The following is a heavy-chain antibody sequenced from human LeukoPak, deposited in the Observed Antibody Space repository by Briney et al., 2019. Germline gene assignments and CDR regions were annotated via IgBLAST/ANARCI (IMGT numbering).Heavy chain of an antibody. J-gene: IGHJ3*02. D-gene: IGHD2-2*01. Sequence: PGGSLRLSCAASGFTFSSYSMNWVRQAPGKGLEWVSSISSSSSYIYYADSVKGRFTISRDNAKNSLYLQMNSLKTEDTAVYYCTTASPRDIVVVPAAMDAFDIWGQGTMVTVSS. CDR2: ISSSSSYI. CDR3: TTASPRDIVVVPAAMDAFDI. V-gene: IGHV3-21*03. CDR1: GFTFSSYS.